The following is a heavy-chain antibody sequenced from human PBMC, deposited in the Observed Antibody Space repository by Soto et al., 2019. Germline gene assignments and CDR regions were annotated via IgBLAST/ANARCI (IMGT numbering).Heavy chain of an antibody. D-gene: IGHD2-15*01. CDR3: ARDSGCSGGSCYSPPFDY. V-gene: IGHV1-18*01. Sequence: QVQLVQSGAEVKKPGASVKVSCKASGYTFTSYGISWVRQAPGQGLEWMGWISAYNGNTNYAQKLQGRVTMTTDTSTRTAYRELRSLRSDDTAVYYCARDSGCSGGSCYSPPFDYWGQGTLVTVSS. CDR2: ISAYNGNT. J-gene: IGHJ4*02. CDR1: GYTFTSYG.